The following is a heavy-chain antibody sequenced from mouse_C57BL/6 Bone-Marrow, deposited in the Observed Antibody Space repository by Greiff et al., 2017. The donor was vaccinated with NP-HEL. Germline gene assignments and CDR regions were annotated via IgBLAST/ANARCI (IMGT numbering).Heavy chain of an antibody. J-gene: IGHJ1*03. CDR2: IHPSDSET. CDR3: AIYGGYYFWYFDV. Sequence: VQLQQPGAELVKPGASVKVSCKASGYTFTSYWMHWVKQRPGQGLEWIGRIHPSDSETNYNQKFKGKATLTVDKSSSTAYMQLSSLTSEDSAVYYCAIYGGYYFWYFDVWGTGTTVTVSS. V-gene: IGHV1-74*01. CDR1: GYTFTSYW. D-gene: IGHD2-3*01.